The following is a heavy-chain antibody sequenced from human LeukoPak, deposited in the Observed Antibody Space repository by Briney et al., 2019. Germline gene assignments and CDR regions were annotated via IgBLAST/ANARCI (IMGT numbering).Heavy chain of an antibody. CDR3: ARMELPYYFDY. D-gene: IGHD1-26*01. Sequence: GASVKVSCKASGYTXTSYGISWVRQAPGQGLEWVGWISAYNGNTNYAQKLQGRVTMTTDTSTSTAYMELRSLRSDDTAVYYCARMELPYYFDYWGQGTLVTVSS. CDR2: ISAYNGNT. CDR1: GYTXTSYG. V-gene: IGHV1-18*01. J-gene: IGHJ4*02.